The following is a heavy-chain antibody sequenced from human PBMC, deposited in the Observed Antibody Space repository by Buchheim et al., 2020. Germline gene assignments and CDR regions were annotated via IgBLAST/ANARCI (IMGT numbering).Heavy chain of an antibody. J-gene: IGHJ4*02. Sequence: EVQLVESGGGLVQPGGSLRLSCGASGFTFTTYWMSWVRQAPGKGLEWLANIKQDGSEKYYVDSVKGRFTISRDNDKNSLYLQMNSLRAGDTAVYYCARRRGDHTHYYFDYWGQGTL. CDR3: ARRRGDHTHYYFDY. CDR1: GFTFTTYW. D-gene: IGHD5-24*01. CDR2: IKQDGSEK. V-gene: IGHV3-7*01.